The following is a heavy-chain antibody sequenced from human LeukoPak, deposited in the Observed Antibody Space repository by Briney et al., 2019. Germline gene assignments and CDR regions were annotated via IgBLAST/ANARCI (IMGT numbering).Heavy chain of an antibody. CDR3: ARGAFEWELLLFDY. J-gene: IGHJ4*02. D-gene: IGHD1-26*01. V-gene: IGHV3-30*04. CDR2: ISYDGSNK. Sequence: PGGSLRLSCAASGFTFSSYAMHWVRQAPGKGLEWVAVISYDGSNKYYADSVKGRFTISRDSSKNTLYLQMNSLRAEDTAVYYCARGAFEWELLLFDYWGQGTLVTVSS. CDR1: GFTFSSYA.